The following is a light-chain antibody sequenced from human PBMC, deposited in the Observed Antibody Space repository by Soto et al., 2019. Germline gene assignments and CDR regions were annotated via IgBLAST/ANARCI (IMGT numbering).Light chain of an antibody. J-gene: IGKJ4*01. Sequence: DIQMTQSPSTLSASVGDRVSITCLASQSISSWLAWYQQKPGKAPKLLIYDASSLESGVPSRFRGSGSGTELTLTISSLQPDDFATYYCQQYNSYSLTFGGRTKV. CDR3: QQYNSYSLT. CDR2: DAS. V-gene: IGKV1-5*01. CDR1: QSISSW.